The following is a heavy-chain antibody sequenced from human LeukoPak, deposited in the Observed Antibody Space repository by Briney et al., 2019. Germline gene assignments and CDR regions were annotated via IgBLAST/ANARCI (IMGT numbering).Heavy chain of an antibody. V-gene: IGHV4-59*01. CDR1: GGSISSYY. D-gene: IGHD3-9*01. CDR2: IYYSGST. CDR3: ARDSYDNYYYGMDV. J-gene: IGHJ6*02. Sequence: SETLSLTCTVSGGSISSYYWSWTRQPPGKGLEWIGYIYYSGSTNYNPSLKSRVTISVDTSKNQFSLKLSSVTAADTAVYYCARDSYDNYYYGMDVWGQGTTVTVSS.